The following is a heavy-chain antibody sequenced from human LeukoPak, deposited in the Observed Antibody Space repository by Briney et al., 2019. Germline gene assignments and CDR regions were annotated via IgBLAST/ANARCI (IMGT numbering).Heavy chain of an antibody. CDR3: VRDVWGDRDSYFDY. D-gene: IGHD2-21*01. V-gene: IGHV3-74*01. CDR1: GFTFSSYW. J-gene: IGHJ4*02. CDR2: INSDGRST. Sequence: GGSLRLSCTASGFTFSSYWMHWVRHAPDKGLMWVARINSDGRSTSYAASVKGRFTFSRDNAKSTLYLQMDSLRAEDTAVYYCVRDVWGDRDSYFDYWGQGTLVTVSS.